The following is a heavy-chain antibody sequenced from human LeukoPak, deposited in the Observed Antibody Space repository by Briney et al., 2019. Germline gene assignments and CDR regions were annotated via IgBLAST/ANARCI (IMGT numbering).Heavy chain of an antibody. CDR2: ISFSGIT. CDR1: GGSISSYY. V-gene: IGHV4-59*01. D-gene: IGHD2-2*01. Sequence: SETLSLTCTVSGGSISSYYWSWVRQPPGKGLEWMGYISFSGITNYTPSLKSRLTISVDTSKNQFSLKLSSVTPADTAVYYCARGDIVVVPADVYFDYWGQGTLVTVSS. CDR3: ARGDIVVVPADVYFDY. J-gene: IGHJ4*02.